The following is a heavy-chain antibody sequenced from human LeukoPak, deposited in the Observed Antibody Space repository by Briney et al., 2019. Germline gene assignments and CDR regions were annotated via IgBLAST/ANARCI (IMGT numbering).Heavy chain of an antibody. CDR1: VYTLTELS. Sequence: ASVKVSCKVSVYTLTELSMHWVRQAPGKGLEWMGGFDPEDGETIYAQKFQGRVTMTEDTSTDTAYMELSSLRSEDTAVYYCATGGYDSSGHDAFDIWGQGTMVTVSS. V-gene: IGHV1-24*01. J-gene: IGHJ3*02. CDR2: FDPEDGET. CDR3: ATGGYDSSGHDAFDI. D-gene: IGHD3-22*01.